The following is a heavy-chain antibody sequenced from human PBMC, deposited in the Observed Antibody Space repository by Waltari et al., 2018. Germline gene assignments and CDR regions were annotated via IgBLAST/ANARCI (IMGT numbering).Heavy chain of an antibody. V-gene: IGHV3-48*04. CDR3: ARGGYCSGGSCYFGY. CDR2: ISSSSSTI. D-gene: IGHD2-15*01. CDR1: GFTFSSYS. Sequence: EVQLVESGGGLVQPGGSLRLSCAASGFTFSSYSMTWVRQAPGKGLEWVSYISSSSSTIYYADSVKGRFTISRDNAKNSLYLQMNSLRAEDTAVYYCARGGYCSGGSCYFGYWGQGTLVTVSS. J-gene: IGHJ4*02.